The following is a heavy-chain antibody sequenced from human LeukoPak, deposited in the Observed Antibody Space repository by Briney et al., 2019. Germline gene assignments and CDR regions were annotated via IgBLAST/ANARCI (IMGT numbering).Heavy chain of an antibody. Sequence: ASVKVSCKASGYTFTSYGISWVRQAPGQGLEWMGWISAYNGNTNYAQKLQGRVTMTTDTSTSTAYMELRSLRSDDTAVYYCARVMGHTYYYDSGPRRRYYYYMDVWGKGTTVTISS. D-gene: IGHD3-22*01. CDR1: GYTFTSYG. J-gene: IGHJ6*03. V-gene: IGHV1-18*01. CDR2: ISAYNGNT. CDR3: ARVMGHTYYYDSGPRRRYYYYMDV.